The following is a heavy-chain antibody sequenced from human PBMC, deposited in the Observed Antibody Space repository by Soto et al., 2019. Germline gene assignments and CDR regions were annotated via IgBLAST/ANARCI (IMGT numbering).Heavy chain of an antibody. V-gene: IGHV4-59*01. CDR1: GSSISSYY. CDR2: IYYSGST. D-gene: IGHD3-3*01. J-gene: IGHJ4*02. Sequence: SETLSLTCTLSGSSISSYYWSWIRQPPGKGLEWIGYIYYSGSTNYNPSLKSRVTISVDTSKNQFSLKLSSVTAADTAVYYCARASRVVIFDYWGQGTLVTVSS. CDR3: ARASRVVIFDY.